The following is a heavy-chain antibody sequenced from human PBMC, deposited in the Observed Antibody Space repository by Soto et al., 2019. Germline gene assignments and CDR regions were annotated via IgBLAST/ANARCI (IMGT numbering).Heavy chain of an antibody. D-gene: IGHD3-22*01. CDR3: TAYPINCYDCSGYFDAFDI. Sequence: GGSLRLSCAASGFTFSNAWMSWVRQAPGKGLEWVGRIKSKTDGGITDYAAPVKGRFTISRDDSKNTLYLQMNSLKTEDTAVYYCTAYPINCYDCSGYFDAFDIWGQGTMVTVSS. CDR2: IKSKTDGGIT. J-gene: IGHJ3*02. V-gene: IGHV3-15*01. CDR1: GFTFSNAW.